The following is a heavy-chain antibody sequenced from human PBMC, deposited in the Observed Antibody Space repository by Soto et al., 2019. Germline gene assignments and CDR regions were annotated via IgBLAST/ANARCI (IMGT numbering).Heavy chain of an antibody. J-gene: IGHJ6*02. CDR2: ISGSGGST. Sequence: GSLRLSCAASGFTFSSYAMSWVRQAPGKGLEWVSAISGSGGSTYYADSVKGRFTISRDNSKNTLYLQMNSLRAEDTAVYYCAKEAIFGVVIAPLYGMDVWGQGTTVTVS. CDR3: AKEAIFGVVIAPLYGMDV. D-gene: IGHD3-3*01. CDR1: GFTFSSYA. V-gene: IGHV3-23*01.